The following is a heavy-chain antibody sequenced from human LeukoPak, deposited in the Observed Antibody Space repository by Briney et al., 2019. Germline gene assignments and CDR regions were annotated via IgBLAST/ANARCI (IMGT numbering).Heavy chain of an antibody. V-gene: IGHV3-9*01. J-gene: IGHJ6*02. CDR3: AKGACSGGSCSQGYYYYYGMDV. CDR1: GFTFEDYA. CDR2: ISWNSGSI. D-gene: IGHD2-15*01. Sequence: GRSLRLSCAASGFTFEDYAMHWVRQAPGKGLEWVSGISWNSGSIGYADSVKGRFTISRDNAKNSLYLQMNSLRAEDTALYYCAKGACSGGSCSQGYYYYYGMDVWGQGTTVTVSS.